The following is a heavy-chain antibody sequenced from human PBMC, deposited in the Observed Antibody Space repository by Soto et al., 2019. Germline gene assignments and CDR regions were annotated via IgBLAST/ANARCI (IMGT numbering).Heavy chain of an antibody. V-gene: IGHV4-59*01. CDR1: GGSISSYY. J-gene: IGHJ4*02. Sequence: QVQLQESGPGLVKPSETLSLTCTVSGGSISSYYWSWIRQPPGKGLEWIGYIYYSGSTNYNPSLKRRDTISVDTSKNQFSLKLSSVTAADTAVYYCARSDGRYWGQGTLVTVSS. CDR3: ARSDGRY. CDR2: IYYSGST.